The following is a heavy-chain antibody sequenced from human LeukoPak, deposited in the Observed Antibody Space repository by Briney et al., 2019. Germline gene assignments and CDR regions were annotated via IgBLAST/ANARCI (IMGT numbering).Heavy chain of an antibody. CDR1: GGSNSSSSYY. CDR3: ARLESSWLDY. J-gene: IGHJ4*02. D-gene: IGHD6-13*01. Sequence: SETLSLTCTVSGGSNSSSSYYWGWIRQPPGKGLEWIGSIYYSGSTYYNPSLKSRVTISVDTSKNQFSLKLSSVTAADTAVYYCARLESSWLDYWGQGTLVTVSS. CDR2: IYYSGST. V-gene: IGHV4-39*01.